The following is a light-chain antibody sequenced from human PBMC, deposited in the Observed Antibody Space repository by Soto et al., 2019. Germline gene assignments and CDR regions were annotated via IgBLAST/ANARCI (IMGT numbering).Light chain of an antibody. Sequence: DIQLTQSPSTLSASVGDRVNITCRASQTISSWLAWYQQKPGKAPKLLIFKASLLQTGAPLRFSGSGSGADFTLTISSLQPDDFATYYCQQYASYSSLTFGGGTKVEIK. CDR3: QQYASYSSLT. J-gene: IGKJ4*01. CDR2: KAS. V-gene: IGKV1-5*03. CDR1: QTISSW.